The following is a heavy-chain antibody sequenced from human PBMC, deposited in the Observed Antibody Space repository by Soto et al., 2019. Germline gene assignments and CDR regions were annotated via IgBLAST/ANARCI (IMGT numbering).Heavy chain of an antibody. CDR2: IYHSGST. CDR1: GGSISSYY. J-gene: IGHJ3*02. V-gene: IGHV4-59*12. Sequence: PSETLSLTCTVSGGSISSYYWSWIRQPPGKGLEWIGYIYHSGSTYYNPSLKSRVTISVDRSKNQFSLKLSSVTAADTAVYYCARDWYYSDSTGYYHDVFDIWGQGTMVTVSS. CDR3: ARDWYYSDSTGYYHDVFDI. D-gene: IGHD3-22*01.